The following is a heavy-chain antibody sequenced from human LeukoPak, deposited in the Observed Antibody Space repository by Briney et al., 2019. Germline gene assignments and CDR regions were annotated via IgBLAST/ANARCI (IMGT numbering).Heavy chain of an antibody. Sequence: GGSLRLACAASGFTFSSYSMNWVGQAPGKGLEWVSSISSSSSYIYYADSVKGRFTISRDNAKNSLYLQMNSLRAEDTAVYYCARDVRYPVWGGCHPHIVVVTATSPMDVWGKGTTVTVSS. CDR1: GFTFSSYS. V-gene: IGHV3-21*01. D-gene: IGHD2-21*02. CDR2: ISSSSSYI. J-gene: IGHJ6*03. CDR3: ARDVRYPVWGGCHPHIVVVTATSPMDV.